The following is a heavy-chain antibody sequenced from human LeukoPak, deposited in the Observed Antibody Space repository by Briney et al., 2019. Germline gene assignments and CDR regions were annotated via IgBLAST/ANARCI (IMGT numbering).Heavy chain of an antibody. V-gene: IGHV3-7*01. CDR2: IKQDGSEK. Sequence: PGGSLRLSCVPSGGFSFSSYWMSWVRPAPGKGLEWASNIKQDGSEKYYVDSVKGRFTISRDNAKNSLYLQMNSLRAEDTAVYYCAVQNDCYYYTMDGWGQGTTVTVSS. J-gene: IGHJ6*02. CDR1: GGFSFSSYW. CDR3: AVQNDCYYYTMDG.